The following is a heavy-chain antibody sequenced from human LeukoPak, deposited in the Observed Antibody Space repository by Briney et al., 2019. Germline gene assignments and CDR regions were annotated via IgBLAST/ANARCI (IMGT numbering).Heavy chain of an antibody. CDR1: GGTFSSYA. V-gene: IGHV1-69*01. Sequence: ASVKVSCKASGGTFSSYAISWVRQAPGQGLEWMGGIIPIFGTANYAQKFQRRVTITANASTSTAYMELSSLRPEDTAMYYCARAMTTVNGLWAYWGQGTLVTVSS. J-gene: IGHJ4*02. CDR2: IIPIFGTA. CDR3: ARAMTTVNGLWAY. D-gene: IGHD4-11*01.